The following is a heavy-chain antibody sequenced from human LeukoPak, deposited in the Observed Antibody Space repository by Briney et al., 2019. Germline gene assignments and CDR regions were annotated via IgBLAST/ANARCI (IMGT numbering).Heavy chain of an antibody. CDR2: IRYDGSNK. Sequence: GGSLRLSCAASGFTFSSYGMHWVRQAPGKGLEWVAFIRYDGSNKYYADSVKGRFTISRDNSKNTLYLQMNSLRAEDTAVYYCAKAGAVVVPAAMGALGYWGQGTLVTVSS. V-gene: IGHV3-30*02. CDR3: AKAGAVVVPAAMGALGY. CDR1: GFTFSSYG. D-gene: IGHD2-2*01. J-gene: IGHJ4*02.